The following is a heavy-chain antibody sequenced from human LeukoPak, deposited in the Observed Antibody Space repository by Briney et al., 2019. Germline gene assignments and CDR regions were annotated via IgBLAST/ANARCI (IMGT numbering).Heavy chain of an antibody. V-gene: IGHV4-59*01. CDR3: ARGTHIVVVLAAILFDP. Sequence: SETLSLTCTVSGGSISSYYWSWIRQPPGKGLEWIGYIYYSGSTNYNPSLKSRVTISVDTSKNQFSLKLSSVTAADTAVYYCARGTHIVVVLAAILFDPWGQGTLVTVSS. CDR2: IYYSGST. D-gene: IGHD2-2*01. CDR1: GGSISSYY. J-gene: IGHJ5*02.